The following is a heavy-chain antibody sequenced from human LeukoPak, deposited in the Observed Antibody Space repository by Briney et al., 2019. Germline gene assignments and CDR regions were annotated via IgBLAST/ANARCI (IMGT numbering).Heavy chain of an antibody. J-gene: IGHJ4*02. CDR3: AKDDPWYSGSYFPYFDY. CDR2: IRNKANRYTT. D-gene: IGHD1-26*01. V-gene: IGHV3-72*01. CDR1: GFTFSDHH. Sequence: GGSLRLSCAASGFTFSDHHMDWVRQAPGEGLEWVARIRNKANRYTTEYAASVKGRFTISRDDSENSLYLQMDSLKTEDTAVYYCAKDDPWYSGSYFPYFDYWGQGTLVTVSS.